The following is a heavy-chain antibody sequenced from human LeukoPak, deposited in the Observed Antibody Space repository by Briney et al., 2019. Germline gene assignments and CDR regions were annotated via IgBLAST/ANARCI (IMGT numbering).Heavy chain of an antibody. V-gene: IGHV1-2*06. J-gene: IGHJ6*03. D-gene: IGHD3-3*01. CDR1: GYTFTGYY. CDR2: INPNSGGT. CDR3: ARDRVYYDFWSGYWDYYYYMDV. Sequence: GASVKVSCKASGYTFTGYYMHWVRQAPGQGLEWMGRINPNSGGTNYAQKFQGRVTMTRDTSISTAYMELSRLRSDDTAVYYCARDRVYYDFWSGYWDYYYYMDVWGKGTTVTVSS.